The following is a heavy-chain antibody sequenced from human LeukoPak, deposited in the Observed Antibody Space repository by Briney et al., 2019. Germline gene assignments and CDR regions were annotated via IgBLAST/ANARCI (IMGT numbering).Heavy chain of an antibody. D-gene: IGHD5-18*01. Sequence: GALVKVSCKASGYTFTSYDINWVRQATGQGLEWMGWMNPNSGNTGYAQKFQGRVTITRNTSISTAYMELSSLRSEDTAVYYCARGPPDTAMVGDYFDYWGQGTLVTVSS. CDR3: ARGPPDTAMVGDYFDY. CDR2: MNPNSGNT. J-gene: IGHJ4*02. CDR1: GYTFTSYD. V-gene: IGHV1-8*03.